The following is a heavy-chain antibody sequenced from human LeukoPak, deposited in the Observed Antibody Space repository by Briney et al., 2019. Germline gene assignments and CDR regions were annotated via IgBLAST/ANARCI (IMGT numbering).Heavy chain of an antibody. J-gene: IGHJ4*02. D-gene: IGHD5-18*01. Sequence: SETLSLTCAVSGGSISSSNWWSWVRQPPGKGLEWIGEIYHSGSTNYNPSLKSRVTISVDKSKNQFSLKLSSVTAADTAVYYCASRDSYDYLGVDYWGQGTLVTVSS. V-gene: IGHV4-4*02. CDR2: IYHSGST. CDR1: GGSISSSNW. CDR3: ASRDSYDYLGVDY.